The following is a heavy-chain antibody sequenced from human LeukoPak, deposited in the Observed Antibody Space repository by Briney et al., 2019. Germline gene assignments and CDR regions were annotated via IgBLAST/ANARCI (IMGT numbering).Heavy chain of an antibody. V-gene: IGHV4-4*07. Sequence: PSETLSLTCTVSGDSVSNHWWIWIRQPAGKGLEWIGRISSRGYTNYNPSLNSRVTMSVDTSKNQFSLKLSSVTAADTAVYYCARDKTGGIAVAGGFDPWGQGTLVTVSS. CDR3: ARDKTGGIAVAGGFDP. CDR1: GDSVSNHW. J-gene: IGHJ5*02. D-gene: IGHD6-19*01. CDR2: ISSRGYT.